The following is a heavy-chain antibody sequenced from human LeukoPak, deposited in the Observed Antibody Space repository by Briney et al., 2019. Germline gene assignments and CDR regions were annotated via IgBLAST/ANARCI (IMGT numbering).Heavy chain of an antibody. V-gene: IGHV3-66*01. Sequence: GGSLRLSCAASGLTVSSNYMSWVRQAPGKGLERVSVIYSDGRTYYADSVQGRFTISRDNSKNTLYLQMNSLRAEDTAVYYCARDEVGAGNTYVKFDYWGQGTLVTVSS. D-gene: IGHD5-18*01. CDR2: IYSDGRT. CDR1: GLTVSSNY. J-gene: IGHJ4*02. CDR3: ARDEVGAGNTYVKFDY.